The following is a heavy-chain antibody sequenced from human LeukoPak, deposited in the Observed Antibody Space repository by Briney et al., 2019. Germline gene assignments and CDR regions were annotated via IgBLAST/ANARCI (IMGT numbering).Heavy chain of an antibody. CDR2: ISSSSSTI. D-gene: IGHD3-10*01. CDR3: TTAEALWFGATWGAFDI. J-gene: IGHJ3*02. V-gene: IGHV3-48*04. Sequence: GGSLRLSCAASGFTFNTYAMSWVRQAPGKGLEWVSYISSSSSTIYYADSVKGRFTISRDNAKNSLYLQMNSLKTEDTAVYYCTTAEALWFGATWGAFDIWGQGTMVTVSS. CDR1: GFTFNTYA.